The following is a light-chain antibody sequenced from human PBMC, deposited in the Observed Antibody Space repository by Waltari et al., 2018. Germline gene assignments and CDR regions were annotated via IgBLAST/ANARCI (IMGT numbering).Light chain of an antibody. V-gene: IGKV3-20*01. CDR2: GAS. Sequence: EIVLTQSPGTLSLSPGERATLSCRASQSVYRSFAWYQQKPGQAPRLLIYGASGRATGIPDRFSGSGSGTDFSLTISRLEPEDFAVYYCQHYVSLPVTFGQGTKVEIK. CDR3: QHYVSLPVT. CDR1: QSVYRS. J-gene: IGKJ1*01.